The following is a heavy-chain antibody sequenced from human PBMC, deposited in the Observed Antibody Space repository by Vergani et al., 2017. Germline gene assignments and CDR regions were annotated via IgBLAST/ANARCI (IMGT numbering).Heavy chain of an antibody. V-gene: IGHV3-23*04. D-gene: IGHD2-2*01. CDR3: AKDRVVPTGPFDF. Sequence: VQLVESGGGVVQPGRSLRLSCAASGFTFISYAMSWVRQARGKGLEWVSSISGSGSDTHYEDSVKARFTISRDKLENTLYLQMNSLRAEDTAVYYCAKDRVVPTGPFDFWGQGTLVTVSS. CDR1: GFTFISYA. J-gene: IGHJ4*02. CDR2: ISGSGSDT.